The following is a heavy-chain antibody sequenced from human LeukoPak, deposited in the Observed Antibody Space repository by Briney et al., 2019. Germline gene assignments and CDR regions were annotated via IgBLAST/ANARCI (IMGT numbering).Heavy chain of an antibody. Sequence: GGSLRLSCAASGFTFSSYGMHWVRQAPGKGLEWVAVISYDGSNKYYADSVKGGFTIYRDNSKNTLYLQMNSLRAEDTAVYYCAAHTSAGTWAFDIWGQGTMVTVSS. V-gene: IGHV3-30*03. D-gene: IGHD6-13*01. CDR1: GFTFSSYG. CDR3: AAHTSAGTWAFDI. J-gene: IGHJ3*02. CDR2: ISYDGSNK.